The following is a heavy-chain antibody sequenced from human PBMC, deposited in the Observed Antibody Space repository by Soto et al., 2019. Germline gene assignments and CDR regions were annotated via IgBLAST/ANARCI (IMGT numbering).Heavy chain of an antibody. D-gene: IGHD3-16*02. CDR3: ARRAVWGSYRYANYYYYYGMDV. CDR2: INHSGST. CDR1: GGSFSGYY. Sequence: PSETLSLTCAVYGGSFSGYYWSWIRQPPGKGLEWIGEINHSGSTNYNPSLKSRVTISVDTSKNQFSLKLSSVTAADTAVYYCARRAVWGSYRYANYYYYYGMDVWGQGTTVTGSS. V-gene: IGHV4-34*01. J-gene: IGHJ6*02.